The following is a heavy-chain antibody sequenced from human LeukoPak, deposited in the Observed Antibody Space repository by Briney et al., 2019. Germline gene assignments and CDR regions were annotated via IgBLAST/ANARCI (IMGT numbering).Heavy chain of an antibody. D-gene: IGHD2-2*01. CDR3: ARALYQPRDIVVVPAAISY. CDR1: GFTFSSYA. Sequence: GGSLRLSCAASGFTFSSYAMHGVRQAPGKGLDGVAVISYDGSNKYYADSVKGRFTISRDNSKNPLYLQMNSLRAEDTAVYYCARALYQPRDIVVVPAAISYWGQGTLVTVSS. CDR2: ISYDGSNK. V-gene: IGHV3-30-3*01. J-gene: IGHJ4*02.